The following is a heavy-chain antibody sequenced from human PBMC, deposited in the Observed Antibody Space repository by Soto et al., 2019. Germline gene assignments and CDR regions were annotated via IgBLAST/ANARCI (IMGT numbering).Heavy chain of an antibody. V-gene: IGHV3-15*01. CDR3: TTTIVGAVPDI. J-gene: IGHJ3*02. CDR1: GFTFSNAW. D-gene: IGHD1-26*01. CDR2: IKSKTDGGTT. Sequence: EVQLVESGGGLVKPGGSLRLSCEASGFTFSNAWMSWVRQAPGKGLEWVGRIKSKTDGGTTDYAAPVKGRFTISRDDSKNTLYLQMNSLKTEDTAVYYCTTTIVGAVPDIWGQGTMVTVSS.